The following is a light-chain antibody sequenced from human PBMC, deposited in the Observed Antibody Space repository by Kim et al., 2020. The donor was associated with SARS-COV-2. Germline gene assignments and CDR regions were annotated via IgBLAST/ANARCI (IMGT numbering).Light chain of an antibody. CDR2: GKN. CDR3: NSRDSSGTHRDV. V-gene: IGLV3-19*01. J-gene: IGLJ1*01. CDR1: SLRSYY. Sequence: SSELTQDPAVSVALGQTVRITCQGDSLRSYYASWYQQKPGQAPVLVIYGKNNRPSGIPDRFSGSSSGNTASLTITGAQAEDEADYYCNSRDSSGTHRDVFGTGTKVTVL.